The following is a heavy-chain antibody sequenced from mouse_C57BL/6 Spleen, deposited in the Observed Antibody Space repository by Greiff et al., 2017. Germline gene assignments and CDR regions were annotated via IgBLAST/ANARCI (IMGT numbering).Heavy chain of an antibody. CDR3: TRITAVWYCDV. Sequence: VQLQQSGAELVRPGASVKLSCTASGFNIKDDYMHWVKQRPEQGLEWIGWIDPENGDTEYASKFQGKATITADTSSNTAYLQLSSLTSEDTAVYYCTRITAVWYCDVWGTGTTVTVAS. D-gene: IGHD1-1*01. J-gene: IGHJ1*03. CDR1: GFNIKDDY. CDR2: IDPENGDT. V-gene: IGHV14-4*01.